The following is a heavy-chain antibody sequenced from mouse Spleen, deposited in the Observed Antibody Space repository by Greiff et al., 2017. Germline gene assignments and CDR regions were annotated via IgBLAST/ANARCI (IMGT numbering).Heavy chain of an antibody. CDR1: GFTFSSYA. J-gene: IGHJ1*01. CDR3: AGHRGYGSSYVWYFDG. V-gene: IGHV5-9-1*01. D-gene: IGHD1-1*01. Sequence: DVMLVESGGGLVKPGGSLKLSCAASGFTFSSYAMSWVRQTPEKRLEWVATISSGGSYTYYPDSVKGRFTLSRDNAKNTLYLQISSLRSEDTAMYDCAGHRGYGSSYVWYFDGWGAGTTGTVSP. CDR2: ISSGGSYT.